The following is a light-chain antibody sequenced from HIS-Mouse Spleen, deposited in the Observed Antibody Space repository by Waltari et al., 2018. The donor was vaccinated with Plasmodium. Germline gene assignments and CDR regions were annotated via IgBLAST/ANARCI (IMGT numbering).Light chain of an antibody. Sequence: SYELTQPPSVSVSPGQTARITCSGDALPKKYAYWYQQKSGQAPVLVMYEDRKRPSGIPERCSGYSSGTMATLTISGAQVEDEADYYCYSTDSSGNHRVFGGGTKLTVL. CDR3: YSTDSSGNHRV. J-gene: IGLJ3*02. CDR2: EDR. CDR1: ALPKKY. V-gene: IGLV3-10*01.